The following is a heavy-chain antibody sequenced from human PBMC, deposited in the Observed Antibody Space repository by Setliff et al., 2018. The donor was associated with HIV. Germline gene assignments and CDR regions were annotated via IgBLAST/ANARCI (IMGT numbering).Heavy chain of an antibody. CDR1: GGTFSSYT. D-gene: IGHD3-3*01. CDR2: IIPILGVA. V-gene: IGHV1-69*16. Sequence: ASVKVSCKASGGTFSSYTINWVRQAPGQGLDWMGRIIPILGVANYAQRFQGRVTITTDESTTTAYMELSSLRSEDTAVYYCARGGRPDNFWSGHYYYYYYMDVWGKGTTVTVSS. CDR3: ARGGRPDNFWSGHYYYYYYMDV. J-gene: IGHJ6*03.